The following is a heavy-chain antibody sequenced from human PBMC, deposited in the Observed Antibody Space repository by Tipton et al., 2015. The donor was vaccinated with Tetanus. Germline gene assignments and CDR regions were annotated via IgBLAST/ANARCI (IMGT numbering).Heavy chain of an antibody. CDR2: LTYSGRT. V-gene: IGHV4-39*02. CDR3: ARLREVVSRSGWAFDH. J-gene: IGHJ5*02. Sequence: TLSLTCIVSGGSMSSGGHYGAWVRQSPGQGLEWIGSLTYSGRTYYNPSLKSRVTMAVDTSRKDFSVRLRSVTAADTAAYFCARLREVVSRSGWAFDHWGQGILVTVSS. CDR1: GGSMSSGGHY. D-gene: IGHD5/OR15-5a*01.